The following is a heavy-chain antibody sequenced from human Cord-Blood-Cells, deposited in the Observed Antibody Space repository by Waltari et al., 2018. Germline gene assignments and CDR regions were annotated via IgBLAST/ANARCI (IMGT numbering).Heavy chain of an antibody. J-gene: IGHJ3*02. Sequence: QVQLQESGPGLVKPSETLSLTCTVSGGSISSYYWSWIRQPAGKGLEWIGRIYTSGSTNYNPSLKSRVTMSVDTAKNQFSLKLSSVTAADTAVYYCARGPITIFGVVIIRDAFDIWGQGTMVTVSS. CDR1: GGSISSYY. CDR2: IYTSGST. D-gene: IGHD3-3*01. CDR3: ARGPITIFGVVIIRDAFDI. V-gene: IGHV4-4*07.